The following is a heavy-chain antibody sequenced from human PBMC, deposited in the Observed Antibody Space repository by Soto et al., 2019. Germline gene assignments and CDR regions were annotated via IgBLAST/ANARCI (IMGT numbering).Heavy chain of an antibody. D-gene: IGHD3-10*01. Sequence: QVQLVESGGGVVQPGRSLRLSCAASGFTFSSYGMHWVRQAPGKGLEWVAVISYDGSNKYYADSVKGRFTIYRDNSKNTLYLQMNSLRAEDTAVYYCAKDPRGGGSGSYDYYYYYMDVWGKGTTVTVSS. CDR1: GFTFSSYG. CDR2: ISYDGSNK. J-gene: IGHJ6*03. CDR3: AKDPRGGGSGSYDYYYYYMDV. V-gene: IGHV3-30*18.